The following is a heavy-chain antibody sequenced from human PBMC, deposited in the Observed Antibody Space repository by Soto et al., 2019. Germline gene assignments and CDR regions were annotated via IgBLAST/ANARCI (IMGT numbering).Heavy chain of an antibody. CDR1: GYTFTSYG. CDR3: ARDYDSTTSGSYYY. D-gene: IGHD1-26*01. Sequence: QVQLVQSGAEVKKPGASVKVSCKASGYTFTSYGIIWVRQAPGQGLEWMGWISAYNGNTNYAQQLQDRVTMTTDTSPSTAYMELRSLRSDDTAVYYCARDYDSTTSGSYYYWCQGTLVTVSS. J-gene: IGHJ4*02. V-gene: IGHV1-18*01. CDR2: ISAYNGNT.